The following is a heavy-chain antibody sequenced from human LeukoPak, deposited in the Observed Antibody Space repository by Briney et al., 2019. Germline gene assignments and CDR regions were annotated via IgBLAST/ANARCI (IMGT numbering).Heavy chain of an antibody. Sequence: ASVKVSCKASGYTFTTYGISWVRQAPGQGLEWMVWISAYNGNTNYAQKLQGRVTMTTDTSTSTAYMELRSLRSDDTAVYYCARAYCSSTSCPPTKYWGQGTLVTVSS. CDR3: ARAYCSSTSCPPTKY. D-gene: IGHD2-2*01. CDR1: GYTFTTYG. CDR2: ISAYNGNT. V-gene: IGHV1-18*01. J-gene: IGHJ4*02.